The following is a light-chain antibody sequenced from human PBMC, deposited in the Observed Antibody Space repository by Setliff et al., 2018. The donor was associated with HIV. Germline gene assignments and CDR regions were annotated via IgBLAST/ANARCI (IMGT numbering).Light chain of an antibody. CDR2: QAS. J-gene: IGLJ3*02. Sequence: QSALAQPASVSGSPGQSITISCTGTSGDVGRYNLVSWYQQQPGKPPKLMIYQASKRPSGVSNRFSGSKSGNTASLTISGLQAEDEADYYCATWDDRLSAGVFGGGTKVTVL. CDR1: SGDVGRYNL. CDR3: ATWDDRLSAGV. V-gene: IGLV2-23*01.